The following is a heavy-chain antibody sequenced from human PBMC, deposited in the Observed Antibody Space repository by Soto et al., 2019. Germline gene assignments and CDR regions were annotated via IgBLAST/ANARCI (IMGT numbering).Heavy chain of an antibody. CDR2: IYDSGST. J-gene: IGHJ6*02. CDR3: ATRTDYYYGSGSLGGMDV. CDR1: GGSISSGSYY. V-gene: IGHV4-31*03. D-gene: IGHD3-10*01. Sequence: QVQLQESGPGLVKPSQTLSLTCTVSGGSISSGSYYWSWIRQLPGKGLEWIGYIYDSGSTYYNPSLNSRVTISVDTSKNQCSLKLNSVTAADTAVYYCATRTDYYYGSGSLGGMDVWGQGTTVTVSS.